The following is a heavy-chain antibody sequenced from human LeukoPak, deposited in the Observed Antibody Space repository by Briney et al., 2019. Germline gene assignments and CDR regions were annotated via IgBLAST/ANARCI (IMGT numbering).Heavy chain of an antibody. CDR1: GFTFSSYW. CDR2: IKQDGSEK. V-gene: IGHV3-7*01. Sequence: GGSLRLSCAASGFTFSSYWMSWVRQAPGKGLEWVANIKQDGSEKYYVDSVKGRFTISRDNAKNSLYLQMNSLRAEDTAVYHCARDEHDYGDYVGYWGQGTLVTVSS. J-gene: IGHJ4*02. CDR3: ARDEHDYGDYVGY. D-gene: IGHD4-17*01.